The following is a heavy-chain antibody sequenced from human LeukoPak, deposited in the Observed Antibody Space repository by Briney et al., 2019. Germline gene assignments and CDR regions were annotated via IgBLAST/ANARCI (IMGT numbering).Heavy chain of an antibody. D-gene: IGHD3-10*01. CDR3: AASPFGESPSLDFQH. Sequence: SVKVSCKSSGFTFTSSAVQWVRQARGQRLEWIGWIVVGSGNTNYAQKFQERVTITRDMSTSTAYMELSSLRSEDTAVYYCAASPFGESPSLDFQHWGQGTLVTVSS. J-gene: IGHJ1*01. V-gene: IGHV1-58*01. CDR1: GFTFTSSA. CDR2: IVVGSGNT.